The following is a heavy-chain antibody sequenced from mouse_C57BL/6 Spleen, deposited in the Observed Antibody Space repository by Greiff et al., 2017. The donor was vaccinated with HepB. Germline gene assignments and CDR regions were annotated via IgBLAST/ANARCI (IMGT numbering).Heavy chain of an antibody. J-gene: IGHJ4*01. Sequence: EVKVVESGGGLVQPKGSLKLSCAASGFSFNTYAMNWVRQAPGKGLEWVARIRSKSNNYATYYADSVKDRFTISRDDSESMLYLQMNNLKTEDTAMYYCVRHEGDYYGNLGGAMDYWGQGTSVTVSS. CDR1: GFSFNTYA. V-gene: IGHV10-1*01. CDR3: VRHEGDYYGNLGGAMDY. CDR2: IRSKSNNYAT. D-gene: IGHD2-1*01.